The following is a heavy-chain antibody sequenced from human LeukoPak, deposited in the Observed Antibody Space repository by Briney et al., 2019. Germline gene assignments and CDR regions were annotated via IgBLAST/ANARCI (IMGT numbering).Heavy chain of an antibody. CDR3: ARAYYYDNRAIDY. J-gene: IGHJ4*02. Sequence: GGSLRLSCAASGFTFSSYEMNWVRQAPGKGLEWVSYMSSSGSTIYYGDSVKGRFTISRDNAKNSLYLQMNSLRAEDTAVYYCARAYYYDNRAIDYWGQGTLVTVSS. V-gene: IGHV3-48*03. CDR1: GFTFSSYE. D-gene: IGHD3-22*01. CDR2: MSSSGSTI.